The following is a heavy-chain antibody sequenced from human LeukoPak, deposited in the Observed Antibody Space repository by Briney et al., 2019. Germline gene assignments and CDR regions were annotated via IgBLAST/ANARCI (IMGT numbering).Heavy chain of an antibody. CDR1: GFTFSSYS. CDR3: ARAEYSGYDWTDY. V-gene: IGHV3-21*01. D-gene: IGHD5-12*01. J-gene: IGHJ4*02. CDR2: ISSSSSYI. Sequence: GGPLRLSCAASGFTFSSYSMNWVRQAPGEGLEWVSSISSSSSYIYYADSVKGRFTISRDNAKNSLYLQMNSLRAEDTAVYYCARAEYSGYDWTDYWGQGTLVTVSS.